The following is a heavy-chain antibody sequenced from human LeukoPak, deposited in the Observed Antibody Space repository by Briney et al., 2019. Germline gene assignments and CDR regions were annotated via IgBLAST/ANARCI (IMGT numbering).Heavy chain of an antibody. J-gene: IGHJ4*02. CDR3: ASYPRYSSSPPFDY. CDR1: GYTFTGYY. Sequence: ASVKVSCKASGYTFTGYYMQWVRQAPGQGLEWMGWINPNTGGTNYAQKFQARVTMTRDTTISTAYMEQSRLTSDDTAVYYCASYPRYSSSPPFDYWGQGTLVTVSS. D-gene: IGHD6-6*01. CDR2: INPNTGGT. V-gene: IGHV1-2*02.